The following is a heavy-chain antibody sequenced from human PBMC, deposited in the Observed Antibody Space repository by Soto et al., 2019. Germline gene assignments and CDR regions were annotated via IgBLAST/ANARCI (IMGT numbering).Heavy chain of an antibody. CDR1: GYTFTSYG. V-gene: IGHV1-18*01. Sequence: QVQLVQSGAEVKKPGASVKVSCKASGYTFTSYGISWVRQAPGQGLEWMGWISGYNGNTNYAQKLQGRVTMTTDTPTSTAYMELRSLRSDATAVYYCARSAHVISALYFQHWGQGTLVTVSS. CDR2: ISGYNGNT. J-gene: IGHJ1*01. D-gene: IGHD3-3*02. CDR3: ARSAHVISALYFQH.